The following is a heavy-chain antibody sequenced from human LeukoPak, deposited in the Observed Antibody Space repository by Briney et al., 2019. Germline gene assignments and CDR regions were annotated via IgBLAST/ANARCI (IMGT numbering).Heavy chain of an antibody. D-gene: IGHD3-16*01. J-gene: IGHJ3*01. CDR3: AKRADYYDSSRALYDAFDL. Sequence: GGSLRLSCAASGFTFRTYGMHWVRQAPGKGLEWVTFIRYDGSDKYYEDSVKGRFTISRDNSKNTLFLQMNSLRVEDTAVYYCAKRADYYDSSRALYDAFDLWGQGTMVTVSS. CDR2: IRYDGSDK. CDR1: GFTFRTYG. V-gene: IGHV3-30*02.